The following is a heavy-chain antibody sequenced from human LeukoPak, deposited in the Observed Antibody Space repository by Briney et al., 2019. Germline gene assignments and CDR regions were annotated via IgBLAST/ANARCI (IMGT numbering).Heavy chain of an antibody. D-gene: IGHD3-3*02. J-gene: IGHJ6*03. CDR1: GGSISSSSYY. Sequence: SETLSLTCTVSGGSISSSSYYWGWIRQPPGEGLGWGGSIYYSGSTYYNPSRKSRVTISVDTSKNQFSLKLRSVTAADPAFYYCVSIFGHYYYYHYLAVWPKGTTVRVPS. V-gene: IGHV4-39*01. CDR3: VSIFGHYYYYHYLAV. CDR2: IYYSGST.